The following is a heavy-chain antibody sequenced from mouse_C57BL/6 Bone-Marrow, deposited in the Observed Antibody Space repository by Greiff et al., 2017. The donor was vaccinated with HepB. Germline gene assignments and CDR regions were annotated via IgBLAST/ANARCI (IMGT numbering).Heavy chain of an antibody. V-gene: IGHV1-76*01. J-gene: IGHJ2*01. CDR2: IYPGSGNT. D-gene: IGHD1-1*01. CDR1: GYTFTDYY. Sequence: VQLQQSGAELVRPGASVKLSCKASGYTFTDYYINWVKQRPGQGLEWIARIYPGSGNTYYNEKFKGKATLTAEKSSSTAYMQLSSLTSEDSAVYFCARGGTTVFFDYWGQGTTLTVSS. CDR3: ARGGTTVFFDY.